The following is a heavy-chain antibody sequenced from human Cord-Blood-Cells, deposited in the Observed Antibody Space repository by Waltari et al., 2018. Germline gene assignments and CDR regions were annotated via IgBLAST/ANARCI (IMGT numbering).Heavy chain of an antibody. CDR2: INHSGRT. CDR3: ARLFLDTAMVTDYYYGMDV. CDR1: GGSFSGYY. Sequence: QVQLQQWGAGLLKPSETLSPTCAVYGGSFSGYYWSWIRQPPGQGLEWIGEINHSGRTNYNPSLQSRVTISVDTSKNQFSLKLSSVTAADTAVYYCARLFLDTAMVTDYYYGMDVWGQGTTVTVSS. D-gene: IGHD5-18*01. V-gene: IGHV4-34*01. J-gene: IGHJ6*02.